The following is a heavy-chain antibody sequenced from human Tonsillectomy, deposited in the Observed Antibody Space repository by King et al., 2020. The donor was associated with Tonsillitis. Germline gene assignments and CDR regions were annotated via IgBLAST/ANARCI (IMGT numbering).Heavy chain of an antibody. V-gene: IGHV3-30*18. D-gene: IGHD1-26*01. Sequence: VQLVESGGGVVQPGRSLRLSCAASGFTSSIYGMHWVRQAPGKGLEWVAVISYDGSNKYCADSVKGRFTISRDNSKNTLYLQMNSLRAEDTAVYYCAKSFFSGYYYYYGMDVWGQGTAVTVSS. J-gene: IGHJ6*02. CDR1: GFTSSIYG. CDR2: ISYDGSNK. CDR3: AKSFFSGYYYYYGMDV.